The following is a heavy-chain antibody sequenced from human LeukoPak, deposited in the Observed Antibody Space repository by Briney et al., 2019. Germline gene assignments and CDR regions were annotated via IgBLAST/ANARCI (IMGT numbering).Heavy chain of an antibody. CDR1: GFTFSTYG. CDR2: ISGSSDII. CDR3: ARVQRGYSSNPLGYYYYYMDV. D-gene: IGHD5-18*01. J-gene: IGHJ6*03. Sequence: GGSLRLSCAASGFTFSTYGLNWVRQAPGKGLEWVSYISGSSDIIKYADSVKGRFTISRDNAKNSLYLQMNSLIAEDTAVYDCARVQRGYSSNPLGYYYYYMDVWGKGTTVTVSS. V-gene: IGHV3-48*04.